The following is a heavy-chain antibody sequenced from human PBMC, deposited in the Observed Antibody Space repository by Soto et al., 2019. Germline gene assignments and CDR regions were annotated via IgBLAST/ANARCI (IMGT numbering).Heavy chain of an antibody. Sequence: EVQLLESGGDLVQPGESLRLSCAASGFTFRNYAMNWVRQAPGKGLEWVSCISSSGDRTYYSESVKGRFTVSRDNSKNTLYLQMSSLRAEDTALYYCARYYDSGSYNHYYGMDVWGQGTTVTVSS. D-gene: IGHD3-10*01. CDR1: GFTFRNYA. CDR3: ARYYDSGSYNHYYGMDV. CDR2: ISSSGDRT. V-gene: IGHV3-23*01. J-gene: IGHJ6*02.